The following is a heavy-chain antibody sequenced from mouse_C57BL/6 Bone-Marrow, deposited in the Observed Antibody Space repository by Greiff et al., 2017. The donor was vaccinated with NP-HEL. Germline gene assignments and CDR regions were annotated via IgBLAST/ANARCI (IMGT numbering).Heavy chain of an antibody. CDR2: IYPRSGNT. Sequence: LEESGAELARPGASVKLSCKASGYTFTSYGISWVKQRTGQGLEWIGEIYPRSGNTYYNEKFKGKATLTADKSSSTAYMELRSLTSEDSAVYFCARSYYYGSSPSWFAYWGQGTLVTVSA. CDR1: GYTFTSYG. D-gene: IGHD1-1*01. CDR3: ARSYYYGSSPSWFAY. J-gene: IGHJ3*01. V-gene: IGHV1-81*01.